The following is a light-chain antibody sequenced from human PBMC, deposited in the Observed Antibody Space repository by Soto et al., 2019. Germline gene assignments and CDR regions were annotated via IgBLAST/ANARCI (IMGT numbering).Light chain of an antibody. CDR2: EVS. Sequence: QSVLTQPASVSGSPGQSITISCTGTSSDVGRYNYVSWYQQHPGKAPKLMIYEVSNRPSGVSNRFSGSKSGNTASLTISGLQAEDEADYYCTSYTSSSSAVFGGGTKLTVL. CDR1: SSDVGRYNY. J-gene: IGLJ3*02. CDR3: TSYTSSSSAV. V-gene: IGLV2-14*01.